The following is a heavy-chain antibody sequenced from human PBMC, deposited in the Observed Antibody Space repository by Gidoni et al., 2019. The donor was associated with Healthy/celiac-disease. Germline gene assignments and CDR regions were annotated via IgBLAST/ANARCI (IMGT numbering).Heavy chain of an antibody. CDR3: ARVEGLLLYFDY. CDR2: IYYSGST. J-gene: IGHJ4*02. CDR1: GGSISSSSYY. D-gene: IGHD3-3*01. V-gene: IGHV4-39*07. Sequence: QLQLQESGPGLVKPSETLSLPCTVSGGSISSSSYYWGWIRQPPGKGLEWIGSIYYSGSTYYNPSLKSRVTISVDTSKNQFSLKLSSVTAADTAVYYCARVEGLLLYFDYWGQGTLVTVSS.